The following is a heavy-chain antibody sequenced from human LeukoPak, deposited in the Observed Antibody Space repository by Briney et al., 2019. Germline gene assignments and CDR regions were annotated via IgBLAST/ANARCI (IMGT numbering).Heavy chain of an antibody. D-gene: IGHD4-17*01. CDR2: IVRSSANI. CDR1: GFSFNTYT. V-gene: IGHV3-21*04. Sequence: GGSLRLSCVGSGFSFNTYTMNWVRQAPGKGLEWVSSIVRSSANIYDADSVRDRFTISRDNSKNTVYLQMNSLRDEDTAAYYCAKDPNGDYVGTFDMWGRGTMVTVSS. CDR3: AKDPNGDYVGTFDM. J-gene: IGHJ3*02.